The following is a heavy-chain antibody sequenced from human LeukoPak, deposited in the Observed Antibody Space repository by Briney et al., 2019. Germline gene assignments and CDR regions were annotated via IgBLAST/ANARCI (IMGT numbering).Heavy chain of an antibody. CDR1: GYTFTGYY. J-gene: IGHJ4*02. D-gene: IGHD3-9*01. CDR3: ARNYDILSGYYTAIGY. CDR2: INPNSGGT. V-gene: IGHV1-2*02. Sequence: ASVKVSCKASGYTFTGYYMHWVRQAPGQGLEWMGWINPNSGGTNYAQKFQGRVTTTRDTSISTAYMELSRLRSDDTAVYYCARNYDILSGYYTAIGYWGQGTLVTVSS.